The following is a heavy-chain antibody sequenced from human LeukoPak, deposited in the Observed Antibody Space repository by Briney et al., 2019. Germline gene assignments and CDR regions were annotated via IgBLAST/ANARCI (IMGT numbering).Heavy chain of an antibody. V-gene: IGHV3-15*01. CDR3: TTGRYCSGGSCYGDY. Sequence: PGGSLRLSCTASGFTFGDYVMSWVRQAPGKGLEWVGRIKSKTDGGTTDYAAPVKGRFTISRDDSKNTLYLQMNSLKTEDTAVYYCTTGRYCSGGSCYGDYWGQGTLVTVSS. CDR2: IKSKTDGGTT. CDR1: GFTFGDYV. J-gene: IGHJ4*02. D-gene: IGHD2-15*01.